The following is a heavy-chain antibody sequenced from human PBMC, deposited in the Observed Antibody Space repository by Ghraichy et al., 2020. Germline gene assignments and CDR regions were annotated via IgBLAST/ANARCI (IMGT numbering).Heavy chain of an antibody. CDR1: GFTFSSYA. J-gene: IGHJ4*02. CDR2: ISGSGGST. V-gene: IGHV3-23*01. Sequence: GGSLRLSCAASGFTFSSYAMSWVRQAPGKGLEWVSAISGSGGSTYYADSVKGRFTISRDNSKNTLYLQMNSLRAEDTAVYYCAKPPVLLLWFGESEYYFDYWGQGTLVTVSS. D-gene: IGHD3-10*01. CDR3: AKPPVLLLWFGESEYYFDY.